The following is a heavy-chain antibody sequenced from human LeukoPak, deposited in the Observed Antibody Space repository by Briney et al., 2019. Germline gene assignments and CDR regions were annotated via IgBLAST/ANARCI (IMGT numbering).Heavy chain of an antibody. D-gene: IGHD2-15*01. Sequence: GGSLRLSCAASGFTFSSYAMHWVRQAPGKGLEWVAVISYDGSNKYYADSVKGRFTISRDNSKNTLYLQMNSLRAEDTAVYYCARDFSRVVAATLFDYWGQGTLVTVSS. V-gene: IGHV3-30*04. CDR1: GFTFSSYA. CDR2: ISYDGSNK. CDR3: ARDFSRVVAATLFDY. J-gene: IGHJ4*02.